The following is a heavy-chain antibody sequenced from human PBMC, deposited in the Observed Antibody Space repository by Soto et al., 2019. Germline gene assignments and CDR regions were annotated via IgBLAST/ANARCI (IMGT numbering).Heavy chain of an antibody. CDR1: GFFFDNYA. CDR2: LSGNSDIV. V-gene: IGHV3-9*01. J-gene: IGHJ4*02. Sequence: GGSLRLSCVTSGFFFDNYAMHWVRQAPGKGPEWVSGLSGNSDIVAYADSVKGRFTISRDNAKKSLFLQMNSLRADDTAVYYCAKDQASGQGSFDSWGQGTLVTVSS. CDR3: AKDQASGQGSFDS.